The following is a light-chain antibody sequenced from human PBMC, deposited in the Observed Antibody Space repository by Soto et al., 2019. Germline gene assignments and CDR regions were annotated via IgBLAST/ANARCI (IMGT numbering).Light chain of an antibody. J-gene: IGLJ2*01. CDR3: QAWDSSTVV. CDR1: KLGDKY. V-gene: IGLV3-1*01. CDR2: QDT. Sequence: SYELTQPPSVSVSPGQTASLTCSGDKLGDKYACWYQQKPGQSPVLVIYQDTKRPSGIPERFFGSNSGNTATLTISGTQAMDEADYYCQAWDSSTVVFGGGTKVTVL.